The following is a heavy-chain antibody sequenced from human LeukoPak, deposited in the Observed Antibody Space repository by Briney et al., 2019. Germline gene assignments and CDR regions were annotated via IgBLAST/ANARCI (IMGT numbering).Heavy chain of an antibody. CDR3: ARDPTGYYIGY. CDR2: INSDGSST. V-gene: IGHV3-74*01. CDR1: GFTFSSYW. J-gene: IGHJ4*02. D-gene: IGHD3-9*01. Sequence: GGSLRPSCAASGFTFSSYWMHWVRQAPGKGLVWVSRINSDGSSTSYADSVKGRFTISRDNAKNTLYLQMNSLRAEDTAVYYCARDPTGYYIGYWGQGTLVTVSS.